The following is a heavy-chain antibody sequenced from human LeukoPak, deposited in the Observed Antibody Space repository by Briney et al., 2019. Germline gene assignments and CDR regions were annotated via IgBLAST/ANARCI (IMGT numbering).Heavy chain of an antibody. D-gene: IGHD6-13*01. Sequence: QPGGSLRLSCAASGFTVSSNYMSWVRQAPGKGPEWVSVIYSGGSTYYADSVKGRFTISRDNSKNTLYLQMNSLRAEDTAVYYCARLQLGWVAFDIWGQGTMVTVSS. CDR3: ARLQLGWVAFDI. CDR2: IYSGGST. J-gene: IGHJ3*02. V-gene: IGHV3-66*04. CDR1: GFTVSSNY.